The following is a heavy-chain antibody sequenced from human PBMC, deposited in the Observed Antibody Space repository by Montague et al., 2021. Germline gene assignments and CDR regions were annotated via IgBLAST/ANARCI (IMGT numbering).Heavy chain of an antibody. CDR1: GGSISSFY. CDR2: IYYSGSAGGTT. V-gene: IGHV4-59*13. Sequence: SETLSLTCTVSGGSISSFYWSWIRQPPEKGLELIAYIYYSGSAGGTTNYNPSLKSRVTISVDSSKNQLSLRLTSVTTADTAVYYCARGRGNSYVSFDSWGQGTLISVSS. D-gene: IGHD5-18*01. J-gene: IGHJ4*02. CDR3: ARGRGNSYVSFDS.